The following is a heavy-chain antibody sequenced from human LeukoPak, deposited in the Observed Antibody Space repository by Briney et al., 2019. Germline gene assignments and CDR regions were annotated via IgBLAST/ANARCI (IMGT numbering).Heavy chain of an antibody. V-gene: IGHV3-11*05. Sequence: GGSLRLSCAGSGFSFSDYYMAWIRQTPGKGLQRVSFFDRGRDGEAHADSVKGRFTISRDNDKNSLFLLMSSLTAEDTAVYYCAGEVGSSRAFDIWGQGTMVTVS. CDR2: FDRGRDGE. CDR3: AGEVGSSRAFDI. CDR1: GFSFSDYY. D-gene: IGHD2-15*01. J-gene: IGHJ3*02.